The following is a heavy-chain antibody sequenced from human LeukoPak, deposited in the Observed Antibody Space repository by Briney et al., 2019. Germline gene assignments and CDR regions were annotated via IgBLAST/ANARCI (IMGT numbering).Heavy chain of an antibody. Sequence: SATLSLTCALFTVSFSGYYWSWIRQPPGKGLEWMGYIYYSGSTNYNPSLKSRVTISVDTSKNQFSLKLSSVTAADTAVYYCARGFVTGFDYWGQGTPVTVSS. J-gene: IGHJ4*02. CDR3: ARGFVTGFDY. D-gene: IGHD1-14*01. CDR1: TVSFSGYY. CDR2: IYYSGST. V-gene: IGHV4-59*01.